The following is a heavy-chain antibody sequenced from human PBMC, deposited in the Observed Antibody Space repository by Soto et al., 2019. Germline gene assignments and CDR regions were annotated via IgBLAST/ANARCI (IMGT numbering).Heavy chain of an antibody. J-gene: IGHJ6*02. CDR2: ITGGGGRT. V-gene: IGHV3-23*01. CDR1: GFTFHTYA. CDR3: AKRGFDSGGWDYYALDV. Sequence: GGSLRLSCAASGFTFHTYAMTWVRQAPEKGLEWVSAITGGGGRTYYADSVKGRFTTSRDNSKNTLYLQMNSLRVEDTAVYYCAKRGFDSGGWDYYALDVWGQGTAVTVSS. D-gene: IGHD5-12*01.